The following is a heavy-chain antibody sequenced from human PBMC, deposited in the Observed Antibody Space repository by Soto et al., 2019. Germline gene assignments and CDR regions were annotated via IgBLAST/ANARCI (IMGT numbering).Heavy chain of an antibody. CDR2: INGDETST. CDR3: ARGYDFWSSYYRPHGMDL. V-gene: IGHV3-74*01. D-gene: IGHD3-3*01. CDR1: EFSISTFW. J-gene: IGHJ6*02. Sequence: GGSLRLSCAASEFSISTFWMHWVRQAPGKXLVWVSRINGDETSTEYADFVKGRFTVSRDNAKNTVDLQMNSLRAEDTALYYCARGYDFWSSYYRPHGMDLWGQGTAVTVSS.